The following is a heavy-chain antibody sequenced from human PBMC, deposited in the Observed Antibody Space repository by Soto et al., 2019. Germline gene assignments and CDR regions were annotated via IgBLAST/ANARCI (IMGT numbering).Heavy chain of an antibody. CDR1: GFTFSTYS. D-gene: IGHD2-15*01. Sequence: GGSLRLSCAASGFTFSTYSMNWVRQAPGKGLEWVSYISSSSNTIFYTDSVKGRFTVSRDNAKNSLYLQMNSLRDEDTAVYYCARDGRKTFDIWGQGTMVTVSS. CDR2: ISSSSNTI. CDR3: ARDGRKTFDI. V-gene: IGHV3-48*02. J-gene: IGHJ3*02.